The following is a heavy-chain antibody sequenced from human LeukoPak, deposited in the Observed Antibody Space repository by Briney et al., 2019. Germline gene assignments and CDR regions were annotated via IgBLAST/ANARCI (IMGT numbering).Heavy chain of an antibody. CDR1: GGSFSGYY. Sequence: SETLSLTCAVYGGSFSGYYWSWIRQPPGKGLEWIGEINHSGSTNYNPSLKSRVTISVDTSKNQFSLKLSSVTAADTAVYYCARGRIAVYDYWGQGNLVTVSS. CDR2: INHSGST. CDR3: ARGRIAVYDY. V-gene: IGHV4-34*01. J-gene: IGHJ4*02. D-gene: IGHD6-19*01.